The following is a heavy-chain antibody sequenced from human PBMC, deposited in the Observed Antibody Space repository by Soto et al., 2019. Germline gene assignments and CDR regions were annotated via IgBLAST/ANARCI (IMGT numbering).Heavy chain of an antibody. CDR3: ARGTYYYDSSGYYLRTPVFDY. CDR2: ICYSGST. J-gene: IGHJ4*02. Sequence: KASETLSLTCTVSGGSISSYYWSWIRQPPGKGLEWIGYICYSGSTNYNPSLKSRVTISVDTSKNQFSLKLSSVTAADTAVYYCARGTYYYDSSGYYLRTPVFDYWGQGTLVTVSS. D-gene: IGHD3-22*01. V-gene: IGHV4-59*01. CDR1: GGSISSYY.